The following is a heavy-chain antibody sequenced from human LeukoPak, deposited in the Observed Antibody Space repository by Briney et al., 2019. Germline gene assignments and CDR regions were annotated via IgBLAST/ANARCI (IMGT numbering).Heavy chain of an antibody. V-gene: IGHV1-8*02. CDR2: MNPNSGNT. CDR3: VMRGELFDY. J-gene: IGHJ4*02. CDR1: GYTFTSYG. Sequence: ASVKVSCKASGYTFTSYGISGVRQAAGHALEWMGWMNPNSGNTGYAQKFQGRVTMTRNTSISTAYMELSSLRSEDTAVYYCVMRGELFDYWGQGTLVTVSS. D-gene: IGHD1-7*01.